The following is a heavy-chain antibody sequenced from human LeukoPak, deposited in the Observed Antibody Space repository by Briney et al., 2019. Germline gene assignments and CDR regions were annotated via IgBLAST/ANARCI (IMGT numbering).Heavy chain of an antibody. CDR3: AKEARYDYGDYGAPIDAFDI. Sequence: AGGSLRLSCAASGFTFSSYAMSWVRQAPGKGLEWVSAISGSGGSTYYADSVKGRFTISRDNSKNTLYLQMNSLRAEDTAVYYCAKEARYDYGDYGAPIDAFDIWGQGTMVTVSS. D-gene: IGHD4-17*01. V-gene: IGHV3-23*01. CDR2: ISGSGGST. CDR1: GFTFSSYA. J-gene: IGHJ3*02.